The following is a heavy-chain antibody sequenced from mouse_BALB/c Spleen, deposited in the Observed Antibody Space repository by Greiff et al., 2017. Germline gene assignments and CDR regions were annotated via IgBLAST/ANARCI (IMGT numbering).Heavy chain of an antibody. CDR2: ISSGGSYT. J-gene: IGHJ3*01. Sequence: EVKLVESGGDLVKPGGSLKLSCAASGFTFSSYGMSWVRQTPDKRLEWVATISSGGSYTYYPDSVKGRFTISRDNAKNTLYLQMSSLKSEDTAMYYCASVNWDGPWFAYWGQGTLVTVSA. V-gene: IGHV5-6*01. CDR1: GFTFSSYG. D-gene: IGHD4-1*01. CDR3: ASVNWDGPWFAY.